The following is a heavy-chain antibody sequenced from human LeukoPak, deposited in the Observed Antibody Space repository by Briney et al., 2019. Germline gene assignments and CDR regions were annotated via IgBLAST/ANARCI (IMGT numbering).Heavy chain of an antibody. J-gene: IGHJ4*02. D-gene: IGHD1-14*01. CDR1: GGSMSSDY. V-gene: IGHV4-4*07. Sequence: PSETLSLTCTVSGGSMSSDYWSWIRQPAGKGLEWIGRLSTSGYVDYNPSLMSRVTMSVDTSKNQFSLRLSSVTAADTALYYCARRTRGTYYFDYWGQGALVTVSS. CDR2: LSTSGYV. CDR3: ARRTRGTYYFDY.